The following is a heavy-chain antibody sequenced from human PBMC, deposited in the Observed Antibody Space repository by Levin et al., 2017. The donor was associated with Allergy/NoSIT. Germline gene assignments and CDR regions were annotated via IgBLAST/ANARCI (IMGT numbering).Heavy chain of an antibody. D-gene: IGHD3-3*01. CDR3: ATDQFHAFWSGPPYYYYGMDV. J-gene: IGHJ6*02. V-gene: IGHV1-24*01. CDR2: FDPEDGET. Sequence: ASVKVSCKVSGYTLTELSMHWVRQAPGKGLEWMGGFDPEDGETIYAQTFQGRVTMTEDTSTDTAYMELSSLRSEDTAVYYCATDQFHAFWSGPPYYYYGMDVWGQGTTVTVSS. CDR1: GYTLTELS.